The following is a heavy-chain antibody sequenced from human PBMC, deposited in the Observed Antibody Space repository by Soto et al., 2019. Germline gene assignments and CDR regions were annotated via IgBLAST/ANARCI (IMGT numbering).Heavy chain of an antibody. CDR2: IYHSGST. D-gene: IGHD6-19*01. CDR3: ARVAVAGTRVDY. J-gene: IGHJ4*02. Sequence: SETLSLTCTVSGGSIRSDTYYWSWIRQPPGKGLEWIGEIYHSGSTNYNPSLKSRVTISVDKSKNQFSLKLSSVTAADTAVYYCARVAVAGTRVDYWGQGTLVTVSS. CDR1: GGSIRSDTYY. V-gene: IGHV4-39*07.